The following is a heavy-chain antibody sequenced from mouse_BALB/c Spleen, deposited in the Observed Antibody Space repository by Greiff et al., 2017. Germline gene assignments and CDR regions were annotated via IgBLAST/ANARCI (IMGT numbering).Heavy chain of an antibody. CDR3: ARDGNYVYFDV. CDR2: IYPGDGDT. V-gene: IGHV1-82*01. D-gene: IGHD2-1*01. CDR1: GYAFSSSW. J-gene: IGHJ1*01. Sequence: QVQLKQSGPELVKPGASVKISCKASGYAFSSSWMNWVKQRPGQGLEWIGRIYPGDGDTNYNGKFKGKATLTADKSSSTAYMQLSSLTSVDSAVYFCARDGNYVYFDVWGAGTTVTVSS.